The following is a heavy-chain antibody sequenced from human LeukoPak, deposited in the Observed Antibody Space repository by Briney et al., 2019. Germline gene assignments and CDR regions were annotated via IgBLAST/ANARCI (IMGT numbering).Heavy chain of an antibody. D-gene: IGHD3/OR15-3a*01. Sequence: SETLSLTCTVSGVSISSSNSYWGWIRQPPGKGLEWIGSIYYSGNTYYNASLKSQVSISIDTSKNQFSLRLTSVTAADTAVYYCARQTGSGLFILPGGQGTLVTASS. J-gene: IGHJ4*02. CDR2: IYYSGNT. CDR3: ARQTGSGLFILP. CDR1: GVSISSSNSY. V-gene: IGHV4-39*01.